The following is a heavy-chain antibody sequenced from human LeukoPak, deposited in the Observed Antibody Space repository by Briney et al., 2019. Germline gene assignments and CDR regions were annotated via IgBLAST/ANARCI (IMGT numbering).Heavy chain of an antibody. D-gene: IGHD3-22*01. CDR2: IRFDGNSK. Sequence: GGSLRLSCAPSGFTLSSYGMHWVRQAPGKGLEWVAFIRFDGNSKFYGDSVKGRFSVSRDTSKNTLYLQMNSLRTEDTAVYYCAKDLSRGNYPIAFDIWGQGTMVTVSS. CDR1: GFTLSSYG. J-gene: IGHJ3*02. CDR3: AKDLSRGNYPIAFDI. V-gene: IGHV3-30*02.